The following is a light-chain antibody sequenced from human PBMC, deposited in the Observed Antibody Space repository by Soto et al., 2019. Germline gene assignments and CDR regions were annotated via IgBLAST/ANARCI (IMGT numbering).Light chain of an antibody. J-gene: IGKJ2*01. V-gene: IGKV3-11*01. Sequence: EIVLTQSPATLSVSPGERATLSCRASQSVSGHLDWYQQKPGQAPRLLIYDASTRATGIPARFSGSGSGAEFTLTISSLEPEDFAVYYCHQRSDWPITFGQGTKLQ. CDR3: HQRSDWPIT. CDR2: DAS. CDR1: QSVSGH.